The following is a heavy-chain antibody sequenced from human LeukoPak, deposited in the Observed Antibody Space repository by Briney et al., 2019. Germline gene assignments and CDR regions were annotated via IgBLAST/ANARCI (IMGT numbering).Heavy chain of an antibody. CDR3: ASRNYGSGSYYNEIDY. V-gene: IGHV1-18*01. J-gene: IGHJ4*02. CDR2: INPNSGGT. CDR1: GYTFTSYG. Sequence: AAVKVSCKASGYTFTSYGISWVRQAPGQGLEWMGWINPNSGGTNYAQKFQGRVTITADESTSTAYMELSSLRSEDTAVYYCASRNYGSGSYYNEIDYWGQGTLVTVSS. D-gene: IGHD3-10*01.